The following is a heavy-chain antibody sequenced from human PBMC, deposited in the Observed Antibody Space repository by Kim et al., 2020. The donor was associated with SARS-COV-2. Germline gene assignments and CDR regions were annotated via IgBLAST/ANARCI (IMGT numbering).Heavy chain of an antibody. V-gene: IGHV3-30*04. CDR2: ISYDGSNK. Sequence: GGSLRLSCAASGFTFSSYAMHWVRQAPGKGLEWVAVISYDGSNKYYADSVKGRFTISRDNSKNTLYLQMNSLRAEDTAVYYCARSVVQQLHLAYYFDYWGQGTLVTVSS. CDR3: ARSVVQQLHLAYYFDY. CDR1: GFTFSSYA. J-gene: IGHJ4*02. D-gene: IGHD6-13*01.